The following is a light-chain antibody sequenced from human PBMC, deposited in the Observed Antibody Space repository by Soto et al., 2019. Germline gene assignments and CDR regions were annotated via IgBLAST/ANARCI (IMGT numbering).Light chain of an antibody. J-gene: IGKJ1*01. V-gene: IGKV1-39*01. CDR3: QQYDTYWT. CDR1: QSISSY. Sequence: DIQMTQSPSSLSASVGDRVTITCRASQSISSYLNWYQQKPGKAPKLLIYAASSLQSGVPSRFSGSGSGTDFTLTINSLQPDDFATYYCQQYDTYWTFGQGTKVDIK. CDR2: AAS.